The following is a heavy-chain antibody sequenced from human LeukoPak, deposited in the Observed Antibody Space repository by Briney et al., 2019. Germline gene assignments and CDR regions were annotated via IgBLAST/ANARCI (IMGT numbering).Heavy chain of an antibody. J-gene: IGHJ4*02. D-gene: IGHD1-7*01. CDR2: IYYSGST. CDR1: GGSISSYY. Sequence: PSGTLSLTCTVSGGSISSYYWSWIRQPPGKGLEWIGYIYYSGSTNYNPSLKSRVTISVDTSKNQFSLKLSSVTAADLAVYYCASGRSFSGTTDYWGQGTLVTVSS. CDR3: ASGRSFSGTTDY. V-gene: IGHV4-59*01.